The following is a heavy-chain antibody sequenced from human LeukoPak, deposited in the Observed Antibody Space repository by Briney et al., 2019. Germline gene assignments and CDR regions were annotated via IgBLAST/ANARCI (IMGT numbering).Heavy chain of an antibody. V-gene: IGHV3-21*01. Sequence: GGSLRLSCAASGFTFSSYSMNWVRQAPGKGLEWVSSIGITSRFLYYADSVKGQFTISRDNTKNSLYLQLNSLRAEDTAVYYCARDVSSGHYYFDYWGPGTLVTVSS. CDR3: ARDVSSGHYYFDY. CDR1: GFTFSSYS. D-gene: IGHD6-19*01. J-gene: IGHJ4*02. CDR2: IGITSRFL.